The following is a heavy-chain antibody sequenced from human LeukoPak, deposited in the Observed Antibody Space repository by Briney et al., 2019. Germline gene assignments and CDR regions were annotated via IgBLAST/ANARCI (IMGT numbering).Heavy chain of an antibody. CDR2: VYTSGNT. CDR1: GGAMSSYY. J-gene: IGHJ3*02. Sequence: SETLSLTCTVSGGAMSSYYWSWIRQPAGKGLEWIGRVYTSGNTNYNPSLKSRVTMSVDTSKNQFSLKLTSVTAADTAVYYCARGLSHSKDIWGQGTMVTVSS. V-gene: IGHV4-4*07. CDR3: ARGLSHSKDI.